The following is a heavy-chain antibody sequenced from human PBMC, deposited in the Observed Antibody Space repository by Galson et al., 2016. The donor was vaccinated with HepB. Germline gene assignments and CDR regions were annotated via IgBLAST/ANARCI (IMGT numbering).Heavy chain of an antibody. CDR1: GVTLSSNA. J-gene: IGHJ6*02. V-gene: IGHV1-69*13. CDR2: IIPLRGTA. Sequence: SVKVSCKASGVTLSSNAVSWVRQAPGQGLELMGGIIPLRGTANYAQKFKGRVTITADEYTNKAYMELSSLSSEDTAVYYCARGRGLWFGEGNPYYGTDVWGQGTTVTVSS. CDR3: ARGRGLWFGEGNPYYGTDV. D-gene: IGHD3-10*01.